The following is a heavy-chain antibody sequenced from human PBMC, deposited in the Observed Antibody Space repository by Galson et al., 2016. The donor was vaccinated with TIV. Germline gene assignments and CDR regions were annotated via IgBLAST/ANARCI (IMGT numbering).Heavy chain of an antibody. CDR2: INAGTGDT. D-gene: IGHD3-16*01. CDR1: GYTITSYA. CDR3: ARDFGGSFSPFYGMDV. Sequence: SLKVSCKASGYTITSYAMHWVRQAPGQRFEWMGWINAGTGDTKFSQKFQGRVTLTRDTSASTVYMGLSSLTSEDTAVYYCARDFGGSFSPFYGMDVWGQGTTVTVSS. V-gene: IGHV1-3*01. J-gene: IGHJ6*02.